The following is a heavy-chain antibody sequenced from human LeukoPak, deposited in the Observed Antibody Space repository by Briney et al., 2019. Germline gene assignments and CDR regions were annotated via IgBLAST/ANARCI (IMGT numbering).Heavy chain of an antibody. D-gene: IGHD6-19*01. CDR2: ISGSGGST. CDR1: GFTFSSYG. CDR3: AKDIAVAGYYFDY. Sequence: GGSLRLSCAASGFTFSSYGMHWVRQAPGKGLEWVSAISGSGGSTYYADSVKGRFTISRDNSKNTLYLQMNSLRAEDTAVYYCAKDIAVAGYYFDYWGQGTLVTVSS. J-gene: IGHJ4*02. V-gene: IGHV3-23*01.